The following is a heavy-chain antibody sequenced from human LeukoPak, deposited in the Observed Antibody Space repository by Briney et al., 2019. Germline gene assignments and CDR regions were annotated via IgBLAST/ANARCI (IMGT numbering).Heavy chain of an antibody. CDR3: ARGPPFSNWFDP. Sequence: PSETLSLTCTVSGGSISSYYWSWIRQPPGKGLEWIGYIYYSGSTNYNPSLKSRVTISVDTSKNQSSLKLSSVTAADTAVYYCARGPPFSNWFDPWGQGTLVTVSS. CDR2: IYYSGST. V-gene: IGHV4-59*01. D-gene: IGHD3-3*01. J-gene: IGHJ5*02. CDR1: GGSISSYY.